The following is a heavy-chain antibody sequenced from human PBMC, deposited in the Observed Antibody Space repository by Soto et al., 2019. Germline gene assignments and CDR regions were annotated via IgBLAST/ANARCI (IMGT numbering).Heavy chain of an antibody. CDR1: GYTFTSYD. V-gene: IGHV1-8*01. Sequence: GASVKVSCKASGYTFTSYDINWVRQATGQGLEWMGWMNPNSGNTGYAQKFQGRVTMTRNTSVSTAYMELSSLRSEDTAVYYCASARRGYCSGGSCYSSYDYWGQGTPVTVSS. CDR2: MNPNSGNT. D-gene: IGHD2-15*01. J-gene: IGHJ4*02. CDR3: ASARRGYCSGGSCYSSYDY.